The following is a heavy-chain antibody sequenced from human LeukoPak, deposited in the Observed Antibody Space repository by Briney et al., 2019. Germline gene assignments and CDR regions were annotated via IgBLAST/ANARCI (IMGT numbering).Heavy chain of an antibody. Sequence: GGSLRLSCVASGFTFSSSDMHWVRPAAGRGLEWVAVISSGGDIKFYTESVKGRFTISRDNPKNTLYLEMNTLRVDDTAVYWCARDYRSGAPDYLDAWGQGTLVTVSS. CDR3: ARDYRSGAPDYLDA. D-gene: IGHD1-14*01. CDR1: GFTFSSSD. V-gene: IGHV3-30-3*01. CDR2: ISSGGDIK. J-gene: IGHJ4*02.